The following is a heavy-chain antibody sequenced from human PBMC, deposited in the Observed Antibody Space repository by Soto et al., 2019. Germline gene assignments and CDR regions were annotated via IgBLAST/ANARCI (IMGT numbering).Heavy chain of an antibody. CDR3: ARGTYYYDSSGYYWFDP. Sequence: PSETLSLTCTVSGGSISSYYWSWIRQPPGKGLERIGYIYYSGSTNYNPSLKSRVTISVDTSKNQFSLKLSSVTAADTAVYYCARGTYYYDSSGYYWFDPWGQGTLVTVSS. V-gene: IGHV4-59*01. CDR1: GGSISSYY. J-gene: IGHJ5*02. D-gene: IGHD3-22*01. CDR2: IYYSGST.